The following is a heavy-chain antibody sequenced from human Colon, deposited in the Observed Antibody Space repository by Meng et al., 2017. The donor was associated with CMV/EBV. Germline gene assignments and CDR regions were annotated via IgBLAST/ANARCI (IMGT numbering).Heavy chain of an antibody. CDR3: TRWRVHSAFDF. Sequence: GESLKISCTASGFTFHNYAVSWIRQAPGKGLEWVGFIRSIGTTDYAASVKGRFSISRDVSKGVAYLQMNNLKPEDTAVYYCTRWRVHSAFDFWGQGTLVTVSS. V-gene: IGHV3-49*03. CDR2: IRSIGTT. D-gene: IGHD1-26*01. CDR1: GFTFHNYA. J-gene: IGHJ4*02.